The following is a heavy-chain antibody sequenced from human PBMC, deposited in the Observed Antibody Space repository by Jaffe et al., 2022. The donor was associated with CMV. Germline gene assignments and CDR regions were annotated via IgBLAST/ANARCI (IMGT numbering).Heavy chain of an antibody. CDR1: GFTFSSYG. CDR2: ISYDGSNK. J-gene: IGHJ1*01. CDR3: AKEGYSSGWSGEYFQH. D-gene: IGHD6-19*01. Sequence: QVQLVESGGGVVQPGRSLRLSCAASGFTFSSYGMHWVRQAPGKGLEWVAVISYDGSNKYYADSVKGRFTISRDNSKNTLYLQMNSLRAEDTAVYYCAKEGYSSGWSGEYFQHWGQGTLVTVSS. V-gene: IGHV3-30*18.